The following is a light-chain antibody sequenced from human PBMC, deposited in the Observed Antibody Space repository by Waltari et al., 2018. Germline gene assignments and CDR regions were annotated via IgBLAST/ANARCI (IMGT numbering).Light chain of an antibody. V-gene: IGLV1-40*01. CDR2: GVN. CDR1: GSTIGAGYD. J-gene: IGLJ2*01. Sequence: QSVLTQPPSVSGAPGQRVAISCSGSGSTIGAGYDVNWYRQLPGKAPTPLIYGVNTRPPGVSDRFSGSQCDTSASLAIAGLQADDEADYYCQSYDTTLSVVFGGGTKLTVL. CDR3: QSYDTTLSVV.